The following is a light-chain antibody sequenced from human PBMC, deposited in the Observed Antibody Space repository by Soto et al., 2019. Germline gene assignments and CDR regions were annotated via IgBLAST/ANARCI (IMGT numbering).Light chain of an antibody. CDR2: EVS. J-gene: IGLJ1*01. CDR3: SSYTTSSTPLV. CDR1: SSDVGGYSY. Sequence: QSVLTQPASVSGSPGQSITISCTGTSSDVGGYSYVSWYQQHPGKAPKLMIYEVSNRPSGVSNRFSGSKSGNTASLTISGLQAEDEANYYCSSYTTSSTPLVFGTGTKATVL. V-gene: IGLV2-14*01.